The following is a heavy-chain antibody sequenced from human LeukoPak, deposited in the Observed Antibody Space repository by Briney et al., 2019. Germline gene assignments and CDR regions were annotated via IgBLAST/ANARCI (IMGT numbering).Heavy chain of an antibody. J-gene: IGHJ3*02. V-gene: IGHV3-30*02. CDR2: IRYDGNNK. D-gene: IGHD3-10*02. Sequence: GGSLRLSCGASGFTFSSYGMHWVRQAPGKGLEWVAFIRYDGNNKYQPDSVKGRFTISRDNSKNTLYLQMNSLRAEDTAVYYCAKDRTMFGGADAFDIWGQGKMVTVSS. CDR3: AKDRTMFGGADAFDI. CDR1: GFTFSSYG.